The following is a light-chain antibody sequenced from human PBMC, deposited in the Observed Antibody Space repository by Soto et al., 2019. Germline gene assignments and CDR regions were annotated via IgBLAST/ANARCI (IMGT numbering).Light chain of an antibody. Sequence: QTVVTQEPSLTVSPGGTVTLTCASSTGAVTSDNYPNWFQLKPGQAPKSMIYSISNKHSWTPARFSGYLLGSKAALTLSGVQPEDEAEYYCLLYYGGVYVFGSGTKVTVL. CDR3: LLYYGGVYV. V-gene: IGLV7-43*01. CDR1: TGAVTSDNY. J-gene: IGLJ1*01. CDR2: SIS.